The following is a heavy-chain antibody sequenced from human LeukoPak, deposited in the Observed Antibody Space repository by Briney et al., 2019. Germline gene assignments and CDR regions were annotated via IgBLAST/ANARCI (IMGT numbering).Heavy chain of an antibody. Sequence: SETLSLTCTVSGGSISSDYWSWIRPPAGKGLEWIGRIYAGGTTNYNPSLKSRVTMSVDTSKNQFSLKLSSVTAADTAVYYCARDQLYYFDYWGQGTLFTVSS. J-gene: IGHJ4*02. CDR2: IYAGGTT. CDR3: ARDQLYYFDY. V-gene: IGHV4-4*07. CDR1: GGSISSDY. D-gene: IGHD2-2*01.